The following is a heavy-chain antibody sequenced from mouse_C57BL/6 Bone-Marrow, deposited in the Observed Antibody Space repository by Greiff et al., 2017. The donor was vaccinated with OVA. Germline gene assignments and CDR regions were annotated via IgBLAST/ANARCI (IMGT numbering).Heavy chain of an antibody. J-gene: IGHJ4*01. CDR2: ISNLAYSI. CDR3: ARHGLAGPYAMDY. Sequence: EVKLVESGGGLVQPGGSLKLSCAASGFTFSDYGMAWVRQAPRKGPEGVAFISNLAYSIYYADTVTGRFTISRENAKSTLYLEMSSLRSEDTAMYYCARHGLAGPYAMDYWGQGTSVTVSS. V-gene: IGHV5-15*01. D-gene: IGHD3-3*01. CDR1: GFTFSDYG.